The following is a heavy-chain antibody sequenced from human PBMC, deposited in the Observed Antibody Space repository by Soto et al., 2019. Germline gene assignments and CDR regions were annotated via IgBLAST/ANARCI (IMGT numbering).Heavy chain of an antibody. J-gene: IGHJ4*02. D-gene: IGHD2-8*02. CDR2: ISAYNGNT. V-gene: IGHV1-18*01. CDR1: GYTFTSYG. Sequence: QVQLVQSGAEVKKPGASVKVSCKASGYTFTSYGISWVRQAPGQGLEWMGWISAYNGNTNYAQKLQGRVTMTTDTSTRKTNRELRSVRSDDTAVYYCASDCTGTPVYWGQGTLVTVSS. CDR3: ASDCTGTPVY.